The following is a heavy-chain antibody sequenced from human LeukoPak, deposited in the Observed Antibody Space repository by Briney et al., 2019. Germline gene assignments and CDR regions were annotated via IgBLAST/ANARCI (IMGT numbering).Heavy chain of an antibody. CDR3: TKEGGPMSATTERYSFDH. V-gene: IGHV3-30*18. CDR1: GFTFSDYG. J-gene: IGHJ5*02. D-gene: IGHD4-17*01. CDR2: IPNEGCIQ. Sequence: RRSLRLFCAASGFTFSDYGMHWVRQAPRQGPESVTVIPNEGCIQYYADTVKGRFTISRDNSVNTLSLKMNSLCAEHTAVYFCTKEGGPMSATTERYSFDHWGRGTLVTVSS.